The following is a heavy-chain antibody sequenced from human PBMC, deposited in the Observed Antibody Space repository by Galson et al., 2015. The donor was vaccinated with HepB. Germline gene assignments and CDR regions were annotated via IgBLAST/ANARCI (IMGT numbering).Heavy chain of an antibody. J-gene: IGHJ4*02. D-gene: IGHD3-10*01. V-gene: IGHV3-15*01. CDR2: INWNGGATT. CDR1: GFTFDDYG. CDR3: TTAAQSGDH. Sequence: LRLSCAASGFTFDDYGMSWVRQAPGKGLEWVSGINWNGGATTDYAAPVKGRFTISRDDSKNTLYLQMNSLKIEDTAVYYCTTAAQSGDHWGQGTLVTVS.